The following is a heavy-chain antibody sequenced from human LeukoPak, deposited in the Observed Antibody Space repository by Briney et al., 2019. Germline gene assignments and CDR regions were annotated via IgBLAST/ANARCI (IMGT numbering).Heavy chain of an antibody. Sequence: PGGSLRLSCVASASEFTFNRYWMSWVRQAPGKGLEWVANIKYDGSEAYYVDSVKGRFSISRDNARNSLSLQMNSLTIDDTGVYFCAGDALFGSGKTHLDFWGQGTLVSVSS. CDR3: AGDALFGSGKTHLDF. V-gene: IGHV3-7*04. D-gene: IGHD3-10*01. CDR1: EFTFNRYW. CDR2: IKYDGSEA. J-gene: IGHJ4*02.